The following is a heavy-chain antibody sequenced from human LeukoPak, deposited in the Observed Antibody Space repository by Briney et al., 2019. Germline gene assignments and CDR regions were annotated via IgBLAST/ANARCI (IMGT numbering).Heavy chain of an antibody. V-gene: IGHV4-59*12. CDR2: MYYSGST. CDR3: ASSTSCYTCGLDV. Sequence: SETLSLTCTVSGDSISSYYWSWIRQSPGKGLEWIGYMYYSGSTNYNPSLKSRVTISVDTSKNQFSLKLNSVTAADTAVYYCASSTSCYTCGLDVWGKGTTVTVSS. J-gene: IGHJ6*04. D-gene: IGHD2-2*02. CDR1: GDSISSYY.